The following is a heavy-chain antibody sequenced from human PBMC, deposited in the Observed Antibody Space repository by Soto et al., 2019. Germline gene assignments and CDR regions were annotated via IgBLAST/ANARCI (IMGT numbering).Heavy chain of an antibody. V-gene: IGHV4-4*07. Sequence: SETLSLTCTVSGASMNSYHWSWIRQPAGKGLEWIGHIHSSGSTNYNPSLKSRVTMSVDTSKNQFSLRLMSLTAADTVVYYCARDQGVAAAGITWFDPWGQGSLVTVSS. CDR1: GASMNSYH. CDR2: IHSSGST. D-gene: IGHD6-13*01. J-gene: IGHJ5*02. CDR3: ARDQGVAAAGITWFDP.